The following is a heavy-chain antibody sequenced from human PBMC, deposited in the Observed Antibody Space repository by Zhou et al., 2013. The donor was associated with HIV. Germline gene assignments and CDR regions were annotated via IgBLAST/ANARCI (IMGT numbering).Heavy chain of an antibody. V-gene: IGHV1-69*05. CDR2: IIPVLATA. CDR1: GGTLSNYA. J-gene: IGHJ3*02. D-gene: IGHD7-27*01. CDR3: ARDLTGDDAFDI. Sequence: QVQLVQSGPEVMKPGSSVKVSCKASGGTLSNYALSWVRQAPGQGLEWMGGIIPVLATANYAQKFQGRVTITTDESSNTGYLEMSRLRSDDTAVYYCARDLTGDDAFDIWGQGTMVTVSS.